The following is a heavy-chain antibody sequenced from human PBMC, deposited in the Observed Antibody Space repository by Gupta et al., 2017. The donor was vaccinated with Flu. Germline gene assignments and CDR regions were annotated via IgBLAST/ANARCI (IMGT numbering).Heavy chain of an antibody. CDR2: IIPMFGTT. CDR3: AAHPISVPGHFDY. J-gene: IGHJ4*02. D-gene: IGHD6-19*01. CDR1: GRTFRTYA. V-gene: IGHV1-69*01. Sequence: QVQLVQSGAEGKKPGSSLKASCEASGRTFRTYASSWVRQAPGQGLEWMGGIIPMFGTTNYAQRFKGRITIIVDEATSTAYMELSSLRSDDTAVFYCAAHPISVPGHFDYWGQGTLVTVSS.